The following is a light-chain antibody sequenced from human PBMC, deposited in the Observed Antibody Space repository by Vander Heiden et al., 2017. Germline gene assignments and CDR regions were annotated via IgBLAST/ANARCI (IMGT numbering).Light chain of an antibody. CDR3: QQYKDGWT. Sequence: ELVMTQSPATLSESPGERATLACRASQSVSSSLFWNQQKPGQAPRHLIYGASTRATGIPARFSGSGSGTDFTLTISSLQSEDFAVYYCQQYKDGWTFGQGTKVEIK. CDR2: GAS. J-gene: IGKJ1*01. CDR1: QSVSSS. V-gene: IGKV3-15*01.